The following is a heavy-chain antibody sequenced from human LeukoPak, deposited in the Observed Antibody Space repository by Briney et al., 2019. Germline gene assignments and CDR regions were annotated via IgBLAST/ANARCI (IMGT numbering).Heavy chain of an antibody. CDR2: IYYSGST. V-gene: IGHV4-59*01. D-gene: IGHD6-19*01. J-gene: IGHJ4*02. CDR1: GGSISSYY. Sequence: SETLSLTCTVSGGSISSYYWSWIRQPPGKGLEWIGYIYYSGSTNYNPSLKSRVTISVDTSKNQFSLKLSSVTAADTAVYYCARGAGGWLGPFDYWGQGTLVTVSS. CDR3: ARGAGGWLGPFDY.